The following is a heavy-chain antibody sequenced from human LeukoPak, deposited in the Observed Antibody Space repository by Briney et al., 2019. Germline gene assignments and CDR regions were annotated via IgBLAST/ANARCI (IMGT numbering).Heavy chain of an antibody. J-gene: IGHJ3*02. CDR2: IYYSGST. V-gene: IGHV4-39*01. CDR1: GGSISSSSYC. Sequence: SETLSLTCTVSGGSISSSSYCWGWIRQPPGKGLEWIGSIYYSGSTYYNPSLKSRVTISVDTSKNQFSLKLSSVTAADTAVYYCARHVLRFLEWLLYVDDAFDIWGQGTMVTVSS. CDR3: ARHVLRFLEWLLYVDDAFDI. D-gene: IGHD3-3*01.